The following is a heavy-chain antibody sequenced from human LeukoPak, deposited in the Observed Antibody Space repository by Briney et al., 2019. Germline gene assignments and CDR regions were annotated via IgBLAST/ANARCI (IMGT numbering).Heavy chain of an antibody. J-gene: IGHJ6*02. Sequence: GESLKISCKGSGYIFTSYWIGWVRQMPGKGLEWMGIIYPGDSDTRYSPSFQGQVTISADKSISTAYLQWSSLKASDIAMYYCARQYSSSWSNYYYYGMDVWGQGTTVTVSS. V-gene: IGHV5-51*01. CDR1: GYIFTSYW. D-gene: IGHD6-13*01. CDR3: ARQYSSSWSNYYYYGMDV. CDR2: IYPGDSDT.